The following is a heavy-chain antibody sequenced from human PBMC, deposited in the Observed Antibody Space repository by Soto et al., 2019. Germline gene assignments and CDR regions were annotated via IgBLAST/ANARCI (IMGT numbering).Heavy chain of an antibody. V-gene: IGHV4-30-4*01. CDR3: ARGLIVATDENWFDP. CDR1: GGSISSGDYY. Sequence: SETLSLTCTVSGGSISSGDYYWSWIRQPPGKGLEWIGYIYYSGSTYYNPSLKSRVTISVDTSKNQFSLKLSSVTAADTAVYYCARGLIVATDENWFDPWGQGTLVTVSS. J-gene: IGHJ5*02. D-gene: IGHD5-12*01. CDR2: IYYSGST.